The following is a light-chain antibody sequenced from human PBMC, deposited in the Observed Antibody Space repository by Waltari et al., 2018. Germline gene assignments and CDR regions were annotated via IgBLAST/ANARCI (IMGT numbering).Light chain of an antibody. Sequence: FELTQTSSLSVSPGQTVRITCSGDVLANKYARWFQQKSVQAPVLIISRDTERPSGIPERFSGSSSGTTVTLTIRGAQAEDEADYYCYAAADNNLGFFGGGTKVTVL. J-gene: IGLJ2*01. CDR1: VLANKY. V-gene: IGLV3-27*01. CDR2: RDT. CDR3: YAAADNNLGF.